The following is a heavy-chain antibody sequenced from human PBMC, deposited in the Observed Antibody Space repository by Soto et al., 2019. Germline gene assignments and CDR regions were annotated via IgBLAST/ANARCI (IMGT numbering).Heavy chain of an antibody. CDR1: GFSFTSFG. CDR2: INAGQGNT. CDR3: AASPKWNVMFDY. D-gene: IGHD1-1*01. V-gene: IGHV1-3*01. Sequence: ASVKVSCKASGFSFTSFGIHWMRRAPGQTLEWMGWINAGQGNTEYSQKFQDRVTITRDASARTAYMELSTLKSEDTAVYYCAASPKWNVMFDYWGPGTLVTVSS. J-gene: IGHJ4*02.